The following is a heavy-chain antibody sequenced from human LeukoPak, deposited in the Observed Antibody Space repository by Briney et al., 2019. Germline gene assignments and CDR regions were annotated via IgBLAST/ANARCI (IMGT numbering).Heavy chain of an antibody. CDR2: ISSSSSYI. CDR1: GFTFSSYS. J-gene: IGHJ3*02. V-gene: IGHV3-21*01. D-gene: IGHD3-16*02. Sequence: GGSLRLSCAASGFTFSSYSMNWVRQAPGKGLEWVSTISSSSSYIYYADSVKGRFTISRDNAKNSLYLQMNSLRAEDTAVYYCARGRWDAFDIWGQGTMVTVSS. CDR3: ARGRWDAFDI.